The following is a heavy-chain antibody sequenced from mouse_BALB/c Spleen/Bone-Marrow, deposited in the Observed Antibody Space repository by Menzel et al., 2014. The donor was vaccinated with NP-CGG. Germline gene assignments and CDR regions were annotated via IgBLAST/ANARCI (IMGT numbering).Heavy chain of an antibody. D-gene: IGHD2-1*01. CDR2: INPSNGAN. CDR1: GYTFTSYY. V-gene: IGHV1S81*02. CDR3: SRGGNFDVMDY. J-gene: IGHJ4*01. Sequence: VNLVESGAELVKPGASVKLSCKASGYTFTSYYMFWVKQRPGQGLEWIGGINPSNGANNFNEKFKSKATLTVDKSSSTAYMQLSSLTSEDSAVYYCSRGGNFDVMDYWGQGTSVTVSS.